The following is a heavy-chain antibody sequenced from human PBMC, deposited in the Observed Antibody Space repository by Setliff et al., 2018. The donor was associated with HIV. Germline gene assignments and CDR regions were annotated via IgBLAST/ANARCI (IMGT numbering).Heavy chain of an antibody. J-gene: IGHJ4*02. D-gene: IGHD7-27*01. V-gene: IGHV3-15*07. Sequence: GGSLRLSCAASGFTFSNAWMNWVRQAPGKGLEWVGRIKSKTDGGTTDYAAPVKGRFTISRDDSKNTLYLQMDSLRAEDTAVYYCVRDFHWAFDYWGQGTPVTVSS. CDR1: GFTFSNAW. CDR3: VRDFHWAFDY. CDR2: IKSKTDGGTT.